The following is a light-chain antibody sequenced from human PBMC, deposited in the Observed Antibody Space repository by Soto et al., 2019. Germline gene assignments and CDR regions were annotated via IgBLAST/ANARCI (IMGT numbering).Light chain of an antibody. CDR3: QQYYSTPWT. CDR2: WAS. CDR1: QSILYNSNNKNY. Sequence: DIVMTQSPDSLAVSLGERATINCKSSQSILYNSNNKNYLVWYKQKPGQPPKKLIYWASTRESGVPDRFSGSGSGTDFTLTISSLQAEDVAVYYCQQYYSTPWTFGQGTKLEIK. V-gene: IGKV4-1*01. J-gene: IGKJ1*01.